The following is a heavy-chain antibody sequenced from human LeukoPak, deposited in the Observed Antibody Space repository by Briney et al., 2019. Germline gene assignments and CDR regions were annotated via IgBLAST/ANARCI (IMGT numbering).Heavy chain of an antibody. CDR1: GFTVSSNY. CDR3: AREGYDSSGYRIDY. CDR2: IYSGGST. V-gene: IGHV3-53*01. Sequence: PGGSLRLSCAASGFTVSSNYMSWVRQAPGKGLEWVSVIYSGGSTYYADSVTGRFTISRDNSKNTLYLQMNSLRAEDTAVYYCAREGYDSSGYRIDYWGQGTLVTVSS. D-gene: IGHD3-22*01. J-gene: IGHJ4*02.